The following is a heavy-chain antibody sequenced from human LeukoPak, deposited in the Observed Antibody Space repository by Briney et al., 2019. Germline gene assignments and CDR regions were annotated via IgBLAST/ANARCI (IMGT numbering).Heavy chain of an antibody. D-gene: IGHD6-19*01. CDR1: GFSFSNHY. CDR2: INEDGSNK. J-gene: IGHJ4*02. V-gene: IGHV3-7*01. CDR3: TRVIVAVPGYFDYFDF. Sequence: AGGSLRLSCTASGFSFSNHYMRWIRQAPGKGLEWVANINEDGSNKWHLGSVKGRFTVSRDNARNSLYLQMDSPRVEDTAVYYCTRVIVAVPGYFDYFDFWGQGVLVTVSS.